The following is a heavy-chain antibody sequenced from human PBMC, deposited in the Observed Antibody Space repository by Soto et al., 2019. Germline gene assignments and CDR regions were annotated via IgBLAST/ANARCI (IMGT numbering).Heavy chain of an antibody. J-gene: IGHJ4*02. CDR3: VGSGSYRSNYFDY. Sequence: SETLSLTCTVSGGSISSSSYYWGWIRQPPGKGLEWIGSIYYSGSTYYNPSLKSRVTISVDTSKNQFSLKLSSVTAADTAVYYCVGSGSYRSNYFDYWGQGTLVTVSS. V-gene: IGHV4-39*01. CDR2: IYYSGST. D-gene: IGHD1-26*01. CDR1: GGSISSSSYY.